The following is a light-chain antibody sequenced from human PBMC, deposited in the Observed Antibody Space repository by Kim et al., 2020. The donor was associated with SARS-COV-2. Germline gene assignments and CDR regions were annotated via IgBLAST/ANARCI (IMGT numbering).Light chain of an antibody. CDR2: WAS. Sequence: DIVMTQSPDSLAVSLGERATINCKSSQSVLTSSNNKNALAWYQQKPGQPPKLLIYWASTRESGVPDRFSGSGSGTDFTLTISSLQAEDVAVYYCQQSYSIPLTFGPGTKVDIK. CDR1: QSVLTSSNNKNA. J-gene: IGKJ3*01. CDR3: QQSYSIPLT. V-gene: IGKV4-1*01.